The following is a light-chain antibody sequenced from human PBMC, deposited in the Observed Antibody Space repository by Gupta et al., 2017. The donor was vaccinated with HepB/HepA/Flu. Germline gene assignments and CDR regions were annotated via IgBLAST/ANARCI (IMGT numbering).Light chain of an antibody. Sequence: QYVLTQPPSVSEAPGQRATIFCSGGNSNIGAGYGVNWYQQFPGTAPKLLIFGNSNRPSGVPDRSSGSKSRTSASLAIAGLQTEDEADYYSQSYDNSLSAVVFGGGTKVTVL. J-gene: IGLJ2*01. CDR1: NSNIGAGYG. CDR3: QSYDNSLSAVV. CDR2: GNS. V-gene: IGLV1-40*01.